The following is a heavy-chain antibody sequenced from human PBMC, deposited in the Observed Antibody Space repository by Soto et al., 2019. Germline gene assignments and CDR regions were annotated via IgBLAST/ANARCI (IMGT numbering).Heavy chain of an antibody. CDR3: ARGGTGWSLPLDY. D-gene: IGHD6-19*01. V-gene: IGHV3-30-3*01. CDR2: ISYDGSNK. CDR1: GFTFSNYA. J-gene: IGHJ4*02. Sequence: QAGGSLRLSCEASGFTFSNYAMHWVRQAPGKGLEWVVVISYDGSNKYCADSVKGRSTISRDNSKNTLYLQMNSLRAEDTAVYYCARGGTGWSLPLDYWGQGTLVTVSS.